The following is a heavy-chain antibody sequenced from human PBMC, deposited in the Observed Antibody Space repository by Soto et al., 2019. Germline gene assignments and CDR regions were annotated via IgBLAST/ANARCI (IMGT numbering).Heavy chain of an antibody. CDR3: AQSANSGYDYLSPTYYYYYMDV. V-gene: IGHV1-3*01. Sequence: ASVKVSCKASGYTFTSYAMHWVRQAPGQRLEWMGWINAGNGNTKYSQKFQGRVTITRDTSASTAYMELSSLRSEDTAVYYCAQSANSGYDYLSPTYYYYYMDVWGKGTTVTVSS. CDR1: GYTFTSYA. D-gene: IGHD5-12*01. J-gene: IGHJ6*03. CDR2: INAGNGNT.